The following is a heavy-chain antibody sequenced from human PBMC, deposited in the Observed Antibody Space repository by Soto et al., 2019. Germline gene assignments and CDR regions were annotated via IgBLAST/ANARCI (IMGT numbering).Heavy chain of an antibody. D-gene: IGHD1-1*01. CDR2: FDPEDGET. CDR1: GGTFSSYT. V-gene: IGHV1-24*01. Sequence: ASVKVSCKASGGTFSSYTISWVRQAPGQGLEWMGGFDPEDGETIYAQKFQGRVTMTEDTSTDTAYMELSSLRSEDTAVYYCATHGAQLGPDAFDIWGQGTMVTVS. J-gene: IGHJ3*02. CDR3: ATHGAQLGPDAFDI.